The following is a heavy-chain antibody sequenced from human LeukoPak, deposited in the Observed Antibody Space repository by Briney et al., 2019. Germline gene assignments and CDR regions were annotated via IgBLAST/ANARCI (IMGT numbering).Heavy chain of an antibody. CDR2: IYYSGST. Sequence: SETLSLTCTVSGGFISSSSYYWGWIRQPPGKGLEWIGSIYYSGSTYYNPSLKSRVTISVDKSKNQFSLKLSSATAADTAVYYCARQYQLLPNGRNWFDPWGQGTLVTVSS. CDR1: GGFISSSSYY. D-gene: IGHD2-2*01. CDR3: ARQYQLLPNGRNWFDP. V-gene: IGHV4-39*07. J-gene: IGHJ5*02.